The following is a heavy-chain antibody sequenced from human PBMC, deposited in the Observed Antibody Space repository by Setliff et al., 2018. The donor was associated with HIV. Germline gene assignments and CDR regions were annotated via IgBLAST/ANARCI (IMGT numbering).Heavy chain of an antibody. CDR1: GSSLDTSGGG. CDR2: IYWDDDK. CDR3: AHGKVAAVGTLFDY. D-gene: IGHD6-19*01. J-gene: IGHJ4*02. Sequence: ESGPTLVNPTQTLRLTCTLSGSSLDTSGGGVGWIRQPPGKALEWLALIYWDDDKRYSPSLKSRLTISKDTSKNQVFLVMTNMDPVDTATYYCAHGKVAAVGTLFDYWGQGTLVTVS. V-gene: IGHV2-5*02.